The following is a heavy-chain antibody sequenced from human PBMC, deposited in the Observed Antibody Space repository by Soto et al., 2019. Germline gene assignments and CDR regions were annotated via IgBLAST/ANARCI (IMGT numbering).Heavy chain of an antibody. D-gene: IGHD1-26*01. CDR3: VSPSGAGCRLITYYMQ. CDR1: GDSLTNNHW. J-gene: IGHJ4*02. CDR2: IWHTGRP. V-gene: IGHV4-4*02. Sequence: SETLSLPCDVSGDSLTNNHWWSWVRQAPGKGLEWIGEIWHTGRPNYNPSLKSRAAISIDKSKNQFSLKLSSVTAADTAVYYCVSPSGAGCRLITYYMQWGQGALVTVSS.